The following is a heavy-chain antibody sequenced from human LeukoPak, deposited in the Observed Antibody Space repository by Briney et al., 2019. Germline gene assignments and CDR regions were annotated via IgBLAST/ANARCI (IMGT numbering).Heavy chain of an antibody. CDR1: GYTFTSYY. V-gene: IGHV1-46*01. Sequence: ASVKVSCKASGYTFTSYYMHWVRQAPGQGLEWMGIINPSGGSTSYAQKFQGRVTMTRDTSTSTVYMELSSLRSEDTAVYYCARGGGIGAVAGWFDPWGQGTLVTVSS. J-gene: IGHJ5*02. D-gene: IGHD6-19*01. CDR2: INPSGGST. CDR3: ARGGGIGAVAGWFDP.